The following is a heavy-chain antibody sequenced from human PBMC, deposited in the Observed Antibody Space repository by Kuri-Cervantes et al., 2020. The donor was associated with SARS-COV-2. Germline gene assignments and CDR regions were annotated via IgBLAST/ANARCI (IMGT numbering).Heavy chain of an antibody. CDR3: ARGTHYIPLIFGVVWGAFDI. CDR2: IYYSGST. V-gene: IGHV4-30-4*08. D-gene: IGHD3-3*01. Sequence: SETLSLTCTVSGGSISSGDYYWSWIRQPPGKGLEWIGYIYYSGSTYYNPSLKSRVTISVDTSKNQFSLKLSSVTAADTAVYYCARGTHYIPLIFGVVWGAFDIWGQGTMVTVSS. CDR1: GGSISSGDYY. J-gene: IGHJ3*02.